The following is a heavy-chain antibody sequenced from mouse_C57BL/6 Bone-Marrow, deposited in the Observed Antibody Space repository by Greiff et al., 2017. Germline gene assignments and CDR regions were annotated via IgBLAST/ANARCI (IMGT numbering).Heavy chain of an antibody. Sequence: EVHLVESGGGLVKPGGSLKLSCAASGFTFSSYAMSWVRQTPEKRLEWVATISDGGSYTYYPDNVKGRFTISRDNAKNNLYLQMSHLKSEDTAMYYCASNWDSMDYWGQGTSVTVSS. D-gene: IGHD4-1*01. CDR3: ASNWDSMDY. CDR2: ISDGGSYT. CDR1: GFTFSSYA. J-gene: IGHJ4*01. V-gene: IGHV5-4*01.